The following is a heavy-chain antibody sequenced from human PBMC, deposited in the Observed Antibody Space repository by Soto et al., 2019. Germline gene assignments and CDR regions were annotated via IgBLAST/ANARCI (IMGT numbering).Heavy chain of an antibody. CDR3: ARTDCSSTSCYNYYYYGMDV. Sequence: GASVKVSCKTSGYSFTKYGLHWVRQAPGQRLEWMGWINPGNGDTKYSQKFQGRVTITRDTSATTAYMELSSLRSEDSAVFYRARTDCSSTSCYNYYYYGMDVWGQGTTVTVSS. CDR1: GYSFTKYG. D-gene: IGHD2-2*01. CDR2: INPGNGDT. V-gene: IGHV1-3*01. J-gene: IGHJ6*02.